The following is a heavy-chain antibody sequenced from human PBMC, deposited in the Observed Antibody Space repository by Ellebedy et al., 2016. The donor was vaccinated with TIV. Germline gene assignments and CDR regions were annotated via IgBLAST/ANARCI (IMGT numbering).Heavy chain of an antibody. CDR1: GCSMRSGYY. D-gene: IGHD3/OR15-3a*01. V-gene: IGHV4-38-2*02. CDR2: VYHSGSS. CDR3: ARTDLRYGMDV. J-gene: IGHJ6*02. Sequence: SETLSLXCSVSGCSMRSGYYWGWIRQPPGKGLEWIGNVYHSGSSYYNPSLRSRVTLSLDTSKNHLSLRLTSVTAADTAVYYGARTDLRYGMDVWGQGTTVTVS.